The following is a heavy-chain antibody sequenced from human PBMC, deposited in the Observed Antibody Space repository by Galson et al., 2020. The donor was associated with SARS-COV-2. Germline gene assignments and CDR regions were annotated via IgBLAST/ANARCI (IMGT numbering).Heavy chain of an antibody. V-gene: IGHV4-31*03. CDR1: GGSISSGGYY. D-gene: IGHD3-3*01. Sequence: LRLSCTVSGGSISSGGYYWSWIRQHPGKGLEWIGYIYYSGSTYYNPSLKSRVTISVDTSKNQFSLKLSSVTAADTAVYYCARAPSMITIFGVVINWFDPWGQGTLVTVSS. CDR2: IYYSGST. CDR3: ARAPSMITIFGVVINWFDP. J-gene: IGHJ5*02.